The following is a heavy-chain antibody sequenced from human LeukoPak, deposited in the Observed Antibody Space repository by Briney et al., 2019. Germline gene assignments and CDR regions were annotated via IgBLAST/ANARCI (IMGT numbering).Heavy chain of an antibody. D-gene: IGHD3-22*01. V-gene: IGHV1-24*01. Sequence: ASVKVSCKVSGYTLTELSMHWVRQAPGKGLEWMGGFDPGDGETIYAQKFQGRVTMTEDTSTDTAYMELSSPRSEDTAVYYCATGPLWRYYDSSGYPDYWGQGTLVTVSS. CDR1: GYTLTELS. J-gene: IGHJ4*02. CDR3: ATGPLWRYYDSSGYPDY. CDR2: FDPGDGET.